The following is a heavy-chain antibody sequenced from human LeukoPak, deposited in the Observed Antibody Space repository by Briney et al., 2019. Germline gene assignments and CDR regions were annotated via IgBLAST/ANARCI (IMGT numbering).Heavy chain of an antibody. CDR3: ARGWGSGWYYFDY. CDR2: ISYDGSNK. D-gene: IGHD6-19*01. CDR1: GFTFSSYA. Sequence: QTGGSLRLSCAASGFTFSSYAMHWVRQAPGKGLEWVAVISYDGSNKYYADSVKGRFTISRDNSKNTLYLQMNSLRAEDTAVYYCARGWGSGWYYFDYWGQGTLVTVSS. V-gene: IGHV3-30-3*01. J-gene: IGHJ4*02.